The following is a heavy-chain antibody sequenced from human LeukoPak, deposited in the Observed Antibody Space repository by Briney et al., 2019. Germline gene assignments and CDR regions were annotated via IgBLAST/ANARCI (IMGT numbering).Heavy chain of an antibody. Sequence: GGSLRLSCAASGFTFSNYAMSWVRQAPGKGLEWVSAISGSGDSTYYADSVKGRFTISRDNSRNTLFLQMNSLRADDTAVYYCAKDRSSSWYVALDYWGQGTLVTVSS. CDR1: GFTFSNYA. D-gene: IGHD6-13*01. CDR3: AKDRSSSWYVALDY. V-gene: IGHV3-23*01. J-gene: IGHJ4*02. CDR2: ISGSGDST.